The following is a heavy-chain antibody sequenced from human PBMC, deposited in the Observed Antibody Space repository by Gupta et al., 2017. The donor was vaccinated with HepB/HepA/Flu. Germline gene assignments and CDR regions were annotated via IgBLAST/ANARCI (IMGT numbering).Heavy chain of an antibody. D-gene: IGHD6-6*01. CDR2: IYSGGST. CDR1: GFTVSSNY. V-gene: IGHV3-53*04. Sequence: EVQLVESGGGLVQPGGSLRLSCAASGFTVSSNYMRWVRQAPGKGLEWVSVIYSGGSTYYADSVKGRFTISRHNSKNTLYLQMNSLRAEDTAVYYCARSVTKIAARRGGDYYYGMDVWGQGTTVTVSS. CDR3: ARSVTKIAARRGGDYYYGMDV. J-gene: IGHJ6*02.